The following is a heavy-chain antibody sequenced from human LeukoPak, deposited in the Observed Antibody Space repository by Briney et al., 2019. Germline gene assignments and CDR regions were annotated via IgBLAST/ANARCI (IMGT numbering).Heavy chain of an antibody. CDR3: AKAAAAGDPYDNWFDP. J-gene: IGHJ5*02. Sequence: ASVKVSCKASGYTFTDYYLHWVRQAPGQGLEWMGWINPNSGGTNYAQKFQGRVTMTRDTSISTVYMELSRLRSDDTAVYYCAKAAAAGDPYDNWFDPWGQGTLVIVSS. CDR2: INPNSGGT. D-gene: IGHD6-13*01. V-gene: IGHV1-2*02. CDR1: GYTFTDYY.